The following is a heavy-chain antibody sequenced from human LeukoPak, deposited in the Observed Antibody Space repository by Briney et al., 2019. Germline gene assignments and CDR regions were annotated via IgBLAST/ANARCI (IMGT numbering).Heavy chain of an antibody. J-gene: IGHJ4*02. CDR3: ADVLDWAY. V-gene: IGHV3-7*01. Sequence: GGSLRLSCAASGFSFSNYWMSWVRQAPGKGLERVATIREDGSEKYYVDSVKGRFTISRDNAKKSLYLQINSLRAEGTALYYCADVLDWAYWGQGTLVTVSS. CDR1: GFSFSNYW. CDR2: IREDGSEK. D-gene: IGHD3/OR15-3a*01.